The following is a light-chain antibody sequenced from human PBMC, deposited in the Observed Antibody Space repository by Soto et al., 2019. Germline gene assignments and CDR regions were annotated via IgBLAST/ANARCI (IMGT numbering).Light chain of an antibody. CDR2: KAS. V-gene: IGKV1-5*03. CDR1: QSISSW. Sequence: DIQMTQSPSTLSASVGGRVTITCRASQSISSWLAWYQQKPGKAPKLLIYKASSLESGVPSRFSGSGSGTEFTLTISSLQPEDIATYYCQQYDNLPLTFGGGTKVDIK. J-gene: IGKJ4*01. CDR3: QQYDNLPLT.